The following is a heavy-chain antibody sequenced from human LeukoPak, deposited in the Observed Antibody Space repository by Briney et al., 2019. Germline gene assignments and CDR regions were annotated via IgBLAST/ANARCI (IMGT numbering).Heavy chain of an antibody. J-gene: IGHJ6*03. CDR1: GFTFTSYA. V-gene: IGHV3-48*01. D-gene: IGHD2-2*01. Sequence: GGSLRLSCAASGFTFTSYAMSWVRQAPGKGLEWVSYISSGSSTIYYADSVKGRFTISRDNAKNSLYLQMNSLRAEDTAVYYCASWGYCSSTSCYEFYYYYMDVWGKGTTVTVSS. CDR2: ISSGSSTI. CDR3: ASWGYCSSTSCYEFYYYYMDV.